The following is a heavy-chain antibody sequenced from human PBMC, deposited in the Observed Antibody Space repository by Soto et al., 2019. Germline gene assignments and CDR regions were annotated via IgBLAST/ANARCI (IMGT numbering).Heavy chain of an antibody. J-gene: IGHJ4*02. CDR2: ISSSSSYI. CDR3: ARDLVIGTYGTSNNFDY. D-gene: IGHD3-10*01. CDR1: GFTFSSYS. Sequence: EVQLVKCGGGLVKPGGSLRLSCAASGFTFSSYSMNWVRQAPGKGLEWVSSISSSSSYIYYADSVKGRFTISRDNAKNSLYLQMNSLRAEDTAVYYCARDLVIGTYGTSNNFDYWGQGTLVTVSS. V-gene: IGHV3-21*01.